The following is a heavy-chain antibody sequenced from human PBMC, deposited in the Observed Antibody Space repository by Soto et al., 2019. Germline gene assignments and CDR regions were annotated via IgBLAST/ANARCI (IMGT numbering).Heavy chain of an antibody. V-gene: IGHV4-59*02. Sequence: GSLRLSYAASGFTVSSNYITWVRQAPGKGLEWIGYIYYSGSTNYNPSLKSRVTISVDTSKNQFSLKLSSVTAADTAVYYCARLFRYGGYGYFEYWGQGTLVTVSS. J-gene: IGHJ4*02. CDR1: GFTVSSNY. D-gene: IGHD5-12*01. CDR3: ARLFRYGGYGYFEY. CDR2: IYYSGST.